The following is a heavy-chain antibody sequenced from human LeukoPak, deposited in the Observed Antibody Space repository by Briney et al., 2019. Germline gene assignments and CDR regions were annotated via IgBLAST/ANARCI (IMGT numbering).Heavy chain of an antibody. V-gene: IGHV4-38-2*02. J-gene: IGHJ6*03. CDR2: IYYSGAT. CDR1: GYSIGSGYY. Sequence: SETLSLTCTVSGYSIGSGYYWGWIRQPPGKGLEWIGSIYYSGATYYNPSLKSRVTISVDTSKNQFSLRLSSVTAADTAVYYCARTTEGGYTYDYFYYYYMDVWGKGTTVTISS. D-gene: IGHD5-18*01. CDR3: ARTTEGGYTYDYFYYYYMDV.